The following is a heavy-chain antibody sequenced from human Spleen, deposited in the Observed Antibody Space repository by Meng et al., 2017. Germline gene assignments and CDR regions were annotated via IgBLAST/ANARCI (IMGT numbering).Heavy chain of an antibody. CDR2: IHSSGST. CDR1: GGSISSGDYY. J-gene: IGHJ4*02. D-gene: IGHD4-17*01. Sequence: QLQLQESGSGLVKPLETLSLTCAVSGGSISSGDYYWSWLRQHPGEGLEWIGYIHSSGSTYYNPSLRRRVMVSLDTSENQFSLRLSSVTAADTAIYYCARRGGDYLEVYFDYWGQGSLVTVSS. CDR3: ARRGGDYLEVYFDY. V-gene: IGHV4-31*11.